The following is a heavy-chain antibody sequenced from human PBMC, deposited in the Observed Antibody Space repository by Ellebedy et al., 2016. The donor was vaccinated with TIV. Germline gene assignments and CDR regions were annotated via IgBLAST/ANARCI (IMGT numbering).Heavy chain of an antibody. Sequence: ASVKVSCKASGGTFSSYAISWVRQAPGQGLEWMGAIIPIFGTANYAQKFQGRVTITADESTSTAYMELSSLRSEDTAVYYCARDCSSTSCYSGAFDIWGQGTMVTVSS. CDR1: GGTFSSYA. J-gene: IGHJ3*02. CDR3: ARDCSSTSCYSGAFDI. V-gene: IGHV1-69*13. CDR2: IIPIFGTA. D-gene: IGHD2-2*01.